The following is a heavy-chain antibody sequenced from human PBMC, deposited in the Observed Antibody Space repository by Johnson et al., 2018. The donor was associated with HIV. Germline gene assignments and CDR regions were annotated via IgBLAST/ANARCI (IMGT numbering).Heavy chain of an antibody. V-gene: IGHV3-30*02. D-gene: IGHD6-6*01. CDR2: IRYDGSNK. Sequence: QVQLVESGGGVVQPGGSLRLSCAASGFTFSSYGMHWVRQAPGKGLEWVAFIRYDGSNKYYADSVKGRFTISRDNSKNTLYLQMNSLRAEDTAVYYCTTEAYSSSSAAFDIWGQGTMVTVSS. CDR3: TTEAYSSSSAAFDI. CDR1: GFTFSSYG. J-gene: IGHJ3*02.